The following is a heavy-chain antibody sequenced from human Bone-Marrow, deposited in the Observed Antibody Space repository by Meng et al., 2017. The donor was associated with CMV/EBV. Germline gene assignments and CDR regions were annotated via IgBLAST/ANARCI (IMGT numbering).Heavy chain of an antibody. CDR2: IYYSGST. D-gene: IGHD6-19*01. CDR1: GGSISSSSYY. Sequence: SETLSLTCTVSGGSISSSSYYWGWIRQPPGKGLEWIGSIYYSGSTYYNPSLKSRVTISVDTSKNQFSLKLSSVTAADTAVYYCARHYSSGWYYFDYWGQGTLVTASS. V-gene: IGHV4-39*01. CDR3: ARHYSSGWYYFDY. J-gene: IGHJ4*02.